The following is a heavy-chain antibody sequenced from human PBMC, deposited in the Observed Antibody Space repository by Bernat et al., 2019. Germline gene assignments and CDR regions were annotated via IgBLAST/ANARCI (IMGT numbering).Heavy chain of an antibody. V-gene: IGHV3-73*02. CDR3: TRQEDPDYYYGMDV. J-gene: IGHJ6*02. CDR1: GFTLSGSA. Sequence: EVQLVESGGGLVQPGGSLKLSCAASGFTLSGSAIHWVRQASGKGLEWVGRIISKTNSYATAYAASVRGRFTISRDDSKNTAYLQMNSLKTEDTAVYYCTRQEDPDYYYGMDVWGQGTTVTVSS. CDR2: IISKTNSYAT.